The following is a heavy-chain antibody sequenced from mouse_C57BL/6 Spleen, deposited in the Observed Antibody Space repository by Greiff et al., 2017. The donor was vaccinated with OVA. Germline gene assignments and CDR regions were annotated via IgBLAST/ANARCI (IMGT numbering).Heavy chain of an antibody. CDR3: AIGDYYSNYYYFDY. CDR1: GYTFTSYW. J-gene: IGHJ2*01. V-gene: IGHV1-74*01. Sequence: QVQLQQPGAELVKPGASVKVSCKASGYTFTSYWMHWVKQRPGQGLEWIGRIHPSDSDTNYNQKFKGKATLTVDKSSSTAYMQLSSLTSEDSAVYYCAIGDYYSNYYYFDYGGQGTTLTVSS. D-gene: IGHD2-5*01. CDR2: IHPSDSDT.